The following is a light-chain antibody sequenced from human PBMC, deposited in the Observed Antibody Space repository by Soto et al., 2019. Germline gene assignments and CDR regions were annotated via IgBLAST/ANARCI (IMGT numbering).Light chain of an antibody. Sequence: EIVLTRSPVTLVLSAGEKAPVWCRASQSGSSSQLACNQQKPGQAPRIPIYAASSRATGVPDRFSGSGSGTDFSLTISRLEPEDFAVYYCQQYDTSPQTFGQATTVDI. CDR3: QQYDTSPQT. CDR1: QSGSSSQ. V-gene: IGKV3-20*01. J-gene: IGKJ1*01. CDR2: AAS.